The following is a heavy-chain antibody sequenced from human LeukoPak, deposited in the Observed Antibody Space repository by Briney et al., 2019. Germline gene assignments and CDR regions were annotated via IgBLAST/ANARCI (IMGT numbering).Heavy chain of an antibody. CDR2: INHSGST. CDR3: AREKIGFDY. D-gene: IGHD3-22*01. J-gene: IGHJ4*02. CDR1: GGSFSGYY. V-gene: IGHV4-34*01. Sequence: SETLSLTCAVYGGSFSGYYWSWIRQPPGKGLEWIGEINHSGSTNYNPSLKSRATISVDTSKNQFSLKLSSVTAADTAVYYCAREKIGFDYWGQGTLVTVSS.